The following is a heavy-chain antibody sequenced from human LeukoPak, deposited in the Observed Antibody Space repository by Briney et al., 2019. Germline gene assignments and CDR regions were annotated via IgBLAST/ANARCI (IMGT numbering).Heavy chain of an antibody. CDR3: AKDRVSMIVVVAFDI. CDR2: ISGSGLRT. CDR1: GFTFSNYA. V-gene: IGHV3-23*01. J-gene: IGHJ3*02. D-gene: IGHD3-22*01. Sequence: TGGSLRLSCAASGFTFSNYAMSWVRQAPGKGLEWFSAISGSGLRTYYADSVKGRFTISRDISKNTLYLQMDSLRAEDTAVYYCAKDRVSMIVVVAFDIWGQGTMVTVSS.